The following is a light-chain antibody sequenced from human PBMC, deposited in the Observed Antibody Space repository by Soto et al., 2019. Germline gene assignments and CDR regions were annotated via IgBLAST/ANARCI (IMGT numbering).Light chain of an antibody. V-gene: IGLV4-69*01. CDR1: SGHNSYA. Sequence: QAVVTQSPSASASLGASVNLTCTLSSGHNSYAIAWHQQQPEKGPRYLMKLNIDGSHSKGDGIPHRFSGSSSGAERYLTISSLQSEDEADYYCQTWGTGIRVFGGGTKLTVL. CDR2: LNIDGSH. J-gene: IGLJ3*02. CDR3: QTWGTGIRV.